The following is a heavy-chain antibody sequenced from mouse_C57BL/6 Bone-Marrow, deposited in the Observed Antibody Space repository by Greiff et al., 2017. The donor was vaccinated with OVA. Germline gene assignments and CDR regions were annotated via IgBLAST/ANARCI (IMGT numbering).Heavy chain of an antibody. CDR1: GYTFTSYW. Sequence: VQLQQPGAELVMPGASVKLSCKASGYTFTSYWMHWVKQRPGQGLEWIGEIDPSDSYTNYNQKFKGKSTLTVDKSSSTAYMQRSSLTSEDSAVYYCARSEYYGSLDYWGQGTTLTVSS. V-gene: IGHV1-69*01. D-gene: IGHD1-1*01. CDR2: IDPSDSYT. CDR3: ARSEYYGSLDY. J-gene: IGHJ2*01.